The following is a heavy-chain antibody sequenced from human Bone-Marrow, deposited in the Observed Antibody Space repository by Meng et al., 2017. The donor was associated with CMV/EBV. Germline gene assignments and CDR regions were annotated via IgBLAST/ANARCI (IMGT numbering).Heavy chain of an antibody. Sequence: GGSLRLSCVASGFTFSDYAMNWVRQAPGKGLEWVSTISGGGSSTYYSDSVKGRFTIARDNSKNTLYLQMNSLRAEDTALYYCAKEGAKVGRFLEWAYNYYGMDVWGQATTVTLSS. CDR1: GFTFSDYA. D-gene: IGHD3-3*01. V-gene: IGHV3-23*01. CDR3: AKEGAKVGRFLEWAYNYYGMDV. J-gene: IGHJ6*02. CDR2: ISGGGSST.